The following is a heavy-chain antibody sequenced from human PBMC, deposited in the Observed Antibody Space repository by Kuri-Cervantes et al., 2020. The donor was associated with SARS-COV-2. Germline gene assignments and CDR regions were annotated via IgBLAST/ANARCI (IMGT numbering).Heavy chain of an antibody. V-gene: IGHV1-2*02. CDR3: ARPPADYYYMDV. CDR1: GYTFTGYF. CDR2: ISPNSGGT. Sequence: ASVKVSCKASGYTFTGYFVHWVRQAPGQGLEWMGWISPNSGGTNYAWKFQGRVTMSRDTSTSTASMELSRLTSDDTAVYYCARPPADYYYMDVWGKGTTVTVSS. J-gene: IGHJ6*03.